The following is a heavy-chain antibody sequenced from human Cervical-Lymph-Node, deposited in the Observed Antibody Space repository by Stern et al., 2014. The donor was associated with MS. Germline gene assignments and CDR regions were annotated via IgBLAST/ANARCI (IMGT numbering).Heavy chain of an antibody. D-gene: IGHD4-17*01. J-gene: IGHJ6*02. CDR3: ATSLDYESYYGMDV. CDR1: GFTFSSYS. V-gene: IGHV3-21*01. Sequence: EVQLVESGGGLVKPGGSLRLSCAASGFTFSSYSMNWVRQAPGKGLEWVSSISSSSSYIYYADSVKGRFTISRDNAKNSLYLQMNSLRAEDTAVYYCATSLDYESYYGMDVWGQGTTVTVSS. CDR2: ISSSSSYI.